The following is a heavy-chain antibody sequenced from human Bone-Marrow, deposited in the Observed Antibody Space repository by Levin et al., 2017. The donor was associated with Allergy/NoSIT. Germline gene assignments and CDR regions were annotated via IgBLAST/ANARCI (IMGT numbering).Heavy chain of an antibody. J-gene: IGHJ5*02. D-gene: IGHD3-22*01. CDR1: GYTFTSYN. CDR3: ARGDCYSGSCYGPDWFDP. Sequence: ASVKVSCKTSGYTFTSYNVYWVRQAPGQGLGYMGYINPNSGHTGFAQKFQGRLTMTRNSSITTAYMELSGLRSEDTAIYYCARGDCYSGSCYGPDWFDPWGQGTQVTVSS. CDR2: INPNSGHT. V-gene: IGHV1-8*01.